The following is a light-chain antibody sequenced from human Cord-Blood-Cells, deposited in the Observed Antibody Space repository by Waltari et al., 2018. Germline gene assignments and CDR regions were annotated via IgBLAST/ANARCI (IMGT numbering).Light chain of an antibody. CDR1: SAPSKNK. CDR2: VGTGGIVG. V-gene: IGLV9-49*01. CDR3: GADHGSGSNFVYV. J-gene: IGLJ1*01. Sequence: QPVPTPPPSAYPSQGAPAILTGTLRSAPSKNKVHCYQPRHGQGPWSVMRVGTGGIVGSKGDGIPDRFSVVGSGLNRYLTIKNIQEEDESDYHCGADHGSGSNFVYVFGTGTKVTVL.